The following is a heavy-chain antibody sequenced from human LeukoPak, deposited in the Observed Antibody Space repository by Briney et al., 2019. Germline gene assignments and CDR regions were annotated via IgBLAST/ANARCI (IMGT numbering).Heavy chain of an antibody. Sequence: SVKVSCKASGGTFSSYAISWVRQAPGQGLEWMGRIIPILGIANYAQKFQGRVTITADKSTSTAYMELSSLRSEDTAVYYCARDLYNWKPFDYWGQGTLVTVSS. J-gene: IGHJ4*02. V-gene: IGHV1-69*04. CDR1: GGTFSSYA. D-gene: IGHD1-20*01. CDR2: IIPILGIA. CDR3: ARDLYNWKPFDY.